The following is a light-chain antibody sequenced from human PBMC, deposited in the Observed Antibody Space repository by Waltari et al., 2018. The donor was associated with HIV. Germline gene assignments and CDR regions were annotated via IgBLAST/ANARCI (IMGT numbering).Light chain of an antibody. J-gene: IGKJ2*03. V-gene: IGKV1-13*02. CDR1: QGISSA. Sequence: AIQLTQSPSSLSASVGDRVTITCRASQGISSALAWYQQKPGKAPKLLIYDASSLESGVPSRFSGSGSGTDFTLTITRLEPEDFAVYYCKQYGSSPLYSFGQGTKLEIK. CDR3: KQYGSSPLYS. CDR2: DAS.